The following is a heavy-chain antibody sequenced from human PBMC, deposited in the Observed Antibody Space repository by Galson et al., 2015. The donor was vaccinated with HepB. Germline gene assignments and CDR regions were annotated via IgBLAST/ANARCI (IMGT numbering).Heavy chain of an antibody. CDR2: IWYDGSNK. Sequence: SLRFSCAASGFTFSSYGMHWVRQAPGKGLEWVAVIWYDGSNKYYADSVKGRFTISRDNSKNTLYLQMNSLRAEDTAVYYCAKDGAVDYGGDYWGQGTLVTVSS. CDR1: GFTFSSYG. CDR3: AKDGAVDYGGDY. V-gene: IGHV3-33*06. J-gene: IGHJ4*02. D-gene: IGHD4-17*01.